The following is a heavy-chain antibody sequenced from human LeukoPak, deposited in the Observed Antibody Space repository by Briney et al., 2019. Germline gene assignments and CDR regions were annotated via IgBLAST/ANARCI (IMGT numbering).Heavy chain of an antibody. CDR1: GGSINRGSYY. CDR2: MYYSGST. D-gene: IGHD3-3*01. CDR3: ARDFRGGYDFWSGYYTPYYFDY. Sequence: SETLSLTCTVSGGSINRGSYYWTWIRQPAGKGLEWIGSMYYSGSTCYNPSLKSRVTISVDTSKNHFSLKLSSVTAADTAVYYCARDFRGGYDFWSGYYTPYYFDYWGQGALVTVSS. V-gene: IGHV4-39*07. J-gene: IGHJ4*02.